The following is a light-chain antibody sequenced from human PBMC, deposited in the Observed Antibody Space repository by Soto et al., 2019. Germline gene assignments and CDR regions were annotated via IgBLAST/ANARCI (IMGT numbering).Light chain of an antibody. J-gene: IGLJ2*01. V-gene: IGLV7-46*01. CDR1: TGAVTSGHY. CDR3: LVSYSGVRV. Sequence: QAVVTQEPSLTVSPGGTVTLTCDSSTGAVTSGHYPFWFQQKPGQAPRTVIYETNKKHSWTPARFSGSLLGDKAALTLSGAQFEDEAEYYCLVSYSGVRVFGGGTKVTVL. CDR2: ETN.